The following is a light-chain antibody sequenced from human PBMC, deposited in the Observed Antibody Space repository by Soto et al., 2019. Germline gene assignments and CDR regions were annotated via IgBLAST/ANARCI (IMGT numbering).Light chain of an antibody. Sequence: DIVMTQSPLSLPVTPGEPASISCRSSQSLLHSNGYSYLDWCLQKPGQSPHILLYQVSHRDSGVPPRFSGSGSGTAFTLRTSRVEDPDVGISYCFKGKYWHGTFGQGTKVDI. CDR2: QVS. V-gene: IGKV2-28*01. CDR3: FKGKYWHGT. J-gene: IGKJ1*01. CDR1: QSLLHSNGYSY.